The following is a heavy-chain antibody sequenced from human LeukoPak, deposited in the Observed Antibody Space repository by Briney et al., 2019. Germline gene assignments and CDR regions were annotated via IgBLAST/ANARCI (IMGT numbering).Heavy chain of an antibody. CDR1: GFTFSSYG. D-gene: IGHD6-6*01. Sequence: GGSLRLSCAASGFTFSSYGMHWVRQAPGKGLEWVAVIWYDGSNKYYADSVKGRFTISRDNSKNTLYLQMNGLRAEDTAVYYCARVSGSSSGCVDYWGQGTLVTVSS. CDR2: IWYDGSNK. V-gene: IGHV3-33*01. J-gene: IGHJ4*02. CDR3: ARVSGSSSGCVDY.